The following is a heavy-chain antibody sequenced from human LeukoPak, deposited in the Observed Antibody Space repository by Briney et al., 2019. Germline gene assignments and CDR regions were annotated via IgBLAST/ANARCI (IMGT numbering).Heavy chain of an antibody. CDR1: GVSISSGSYY. Sequence: SETLSLTCTVSGVSISSGSYYWSWLRQPAGKGLEWIVRIYTSGSTNYHPSLKSRVTISVDTAKDQFSLKLSSVTASDTAVYYCARGTMFFDYWGQGTLVTVSS. V-gene: IGHV4-61*02. CDR3: ARGTMFFDY. D-gene: IGHD3-10*02. CDR2: IYTSGST. J-gene: IGHJ4*02.